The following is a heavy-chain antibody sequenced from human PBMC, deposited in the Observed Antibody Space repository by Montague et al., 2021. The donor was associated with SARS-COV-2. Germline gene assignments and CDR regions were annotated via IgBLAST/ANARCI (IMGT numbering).Heavy chain of an antibody. Sequence: SETLSLTCTVSAGSISTNSYYWAWIRQPPGKGLEWIGSISYSGSTYFNPSLESRLTMSVDTSKNHFSLKLSSVTAADTAVYYCARLWDFYGSGSFQISWFDPWGQGTRVTVSS. J-gene: IGHJ5*02. V-gene: IGHV4-39*02. CDR1: AGSISTNSYY. CDR2: ISYSGST. CDR3: ARLWDFYGSGSFQISWFDP. D-gene: IGHD3-10*01.